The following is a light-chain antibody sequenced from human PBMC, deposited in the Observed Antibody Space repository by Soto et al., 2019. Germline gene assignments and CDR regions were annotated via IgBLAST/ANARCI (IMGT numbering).Light chain of an antibody. J-gene: IGKJ1*01. CDR1: QSVSTGH. CDR3: QQYGHSLWT. CDR2: AAS. Sequence: DIVLTHSAGALSLSPGESGSLSCRAIQSVSTGHLAWYQQKPGQAPRHLSYAASRRATGIPDRFSGSGSGTDFTLINSRLEAEDYAVYYCQQYGHSLWTFGQGTKVDIK. V-gene: IGKV3-20*01.